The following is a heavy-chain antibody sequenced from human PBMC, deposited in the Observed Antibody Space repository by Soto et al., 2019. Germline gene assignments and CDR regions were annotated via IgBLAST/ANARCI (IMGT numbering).Heavy chain of an antibody. Sequence: QLQLQESGPGLVKPSETLSLTCTVSGGSISDISYCWGWIRQPPGKGLQWIGCMFYSGATYYNPSLKNRVTLSVDTSNNESSLKLVSVTAPDTAVYYCARHKSGSDWLDPWGQGTLVTVSS. CDR1: GGSISDISYC. J-gene: IGHJ5*02. V-gene: IGHV4-39*01. D-gene: IGHD2-15*01. CDR3: ARHKSGSDWLDP. CDR2: MFYSGAT.